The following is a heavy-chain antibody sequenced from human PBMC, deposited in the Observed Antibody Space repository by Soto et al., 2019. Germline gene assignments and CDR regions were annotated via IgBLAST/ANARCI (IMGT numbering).Heavy chain of an antibody. CDR1: GFSLSSSGVG. V-gene: IGHV2-5*02. CDR2: IYWDDDK. Sequence: SGPTLVNPTQTLTLTCTFSGFSLSSSGVGVGWIRQPPGKALEWLALIYWDDDKRYSPSLKSRVTITKDTSKNQVVLTMTNMDPVDTATYYCAHYTKYYFGSGNYYKYVYYYGMDVWGQGTTVTVSS. CDR3: AHYTKYYFGSGNYYKYVYYYGMDV. J-gene: IGHJ6*02. D-gene: IGHD3-10*01.